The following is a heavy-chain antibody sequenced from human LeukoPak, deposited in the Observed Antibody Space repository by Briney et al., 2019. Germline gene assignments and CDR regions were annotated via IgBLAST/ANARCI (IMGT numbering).Heavy chain of an antibody. V-gene: IGHV4-39*07. CDR1: AGSITSSDYH. CDR2: VYYTGNT. Sequence: SETLSLTCTVSAGSITSSDYHWAWIRQSPGKGLEWIGNVYYTGNTNYNPSLRSRLTISVDTSKNQFSLKLSSVTAADTAVYYCARAGAYGDYYYYYYYGMDVWGQGTTVTVSS. D-gene: IGHD4-17*01. CDR3: ARAGAYGDYYYYYYYGMDV. J-gene: IGHJ6*02.